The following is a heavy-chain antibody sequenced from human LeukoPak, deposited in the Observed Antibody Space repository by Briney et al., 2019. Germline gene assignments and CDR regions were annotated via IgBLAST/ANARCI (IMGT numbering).Heavy chain of an antibody. V-gene: IGHV3-23*01. CDR2: INGGGDDT. CDR3: AKSDCGSYGCKLLNY. CDR1: GFIFNNYA. Sequence: GGSLGLSCAASGFIFNNYAMSWVRQAPGEGLEWVSAINGGGDDTRYADSVRGRFTISRDNSKNTVSLQMNSLRVEDTALYFCAKSDCGSYGCKLLNYWGQGTLVTVSS. J-gene: IGHJ4*02. D-gene: IGHD3-3*01.